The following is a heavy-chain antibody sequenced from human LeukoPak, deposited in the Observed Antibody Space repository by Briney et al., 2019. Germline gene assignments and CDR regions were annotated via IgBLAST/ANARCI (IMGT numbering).Heavy chain of an antibody. CDR3: ARGLAAAGTIARNFYYYYYGMDV. CDR1: GYTFTSYD. CDR2: MNPNSGNT. J-gene: IGHJ6*02. D-gene: IGHD6-13*01. V-gene: IGHV1-8*01. Sequence: GASVKVSCKASGYTFTSYDINWVRQATGQGLEWMGWMNPNSGNTGYAQKFQGRVTMTRNTSISTAYMELSSLRSEDTAVYYCARGLAAAGTIARNFYYYYYGMDVWAKGPRSPSP.